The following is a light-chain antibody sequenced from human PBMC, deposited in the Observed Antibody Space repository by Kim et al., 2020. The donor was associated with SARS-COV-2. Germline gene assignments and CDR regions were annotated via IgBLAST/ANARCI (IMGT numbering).Light chain of an antibody. Sequence: QSVLTQPPSVSGAPGQRITISCTGTDSNIGTGYDVHWYRQLPGTAPKLLIYGNNNRPSGVPDRFSGSKSGTSASLAITGLQAEDEADYYCQSYDSSLSGSVFGGGTQLTVL. CDR1: DSNIGTGYD. J-gene: IGLJ3*02. CDR2: GNN. CDR3: QSYDSSLSGSV. V-gene: IGLV1-40*01.